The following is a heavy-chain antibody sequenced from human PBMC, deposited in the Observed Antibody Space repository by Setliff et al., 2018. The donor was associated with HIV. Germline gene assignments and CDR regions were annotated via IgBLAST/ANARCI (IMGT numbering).Heavy chain of an antibody. CDR1: GGSVNGHY. CDR3: ARGSYRGSGFFVRYFDF. V-gene: IGHV4-59*08. D-gene: IGHD3-3*01. CDR2: ISYSGST. J-gene: IGHJ4*02. Sequence: SETLSLTCTVSGGSVNGHYWNWIRLTPGKGLEWIGSISYSGSTNYNPSLKSRVTISVDTSKNQFSLKLSSVTAADTAVYYCARGSYRGSGFFVRYFDFWGQGSLVTVSS.